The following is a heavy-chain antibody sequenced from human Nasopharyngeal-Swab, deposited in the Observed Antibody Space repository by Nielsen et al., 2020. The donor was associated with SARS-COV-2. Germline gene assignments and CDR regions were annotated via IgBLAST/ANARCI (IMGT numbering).Heavy chain of an antibody. V-gene: IGHV3-9*01. CDR1: GFTFDDYA. D-gene: IGHD5-12*01. Sequence: GGSLRLSCAASGFTFDDYAMHWVRQAPGKGLEWVSGISWNSGSIGYADSVKGRFTISRDNAKNSLYLQMNSLRAEDTALYYCAKEALGCSGYDSNWFDPWGQGTLVTVSS. CDR3: AKEALGCSGYDSNWFDP. CDR2: ISWNSGSI. J-gene: IGHJ5*02.